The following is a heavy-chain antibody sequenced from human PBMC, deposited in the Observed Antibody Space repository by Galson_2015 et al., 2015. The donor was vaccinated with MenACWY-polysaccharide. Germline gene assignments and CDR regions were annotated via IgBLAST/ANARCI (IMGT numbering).Heavy chain of an antibody. Sequence: SVKVSCKASGYTFTGYFIHWVRQAPGQGLEWMGWIKPNSGDTNYAQKFQGRVTLTRNTSISTAYIELSSLRSDDTAVYYCAKSRGAAAADYWGQGTLVTVSS. CDR2: IKPNSGDT. D-gene: IGHD6-13*01. J-gene: IGHJ4*02. CDR1: GYTFTGYF. CDR3: AKSRGAAAADY. V-gene: IGHV1-2*02.